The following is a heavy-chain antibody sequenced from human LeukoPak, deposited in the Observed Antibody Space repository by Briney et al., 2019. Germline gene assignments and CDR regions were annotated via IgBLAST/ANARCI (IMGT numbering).Heavy chain of an antibody. CDR3: ARDLALRYFD. CDR2: ISSSSSYI. D-gene: IGHD3-9*01. V-gene: IGHV3-21*01. Sequence: GGSLRLSCEASGFTFSSYSMNWVRQAPGKGLEWVSSISSSSSYIYYADSVKGRFTISRDNAKNSLYLQMNSLRAEDTAVYYCARDLALRYFDWGQGTLVTVSS. J-gene: IGHJ4*02. CDR1: GFTFSSYS.